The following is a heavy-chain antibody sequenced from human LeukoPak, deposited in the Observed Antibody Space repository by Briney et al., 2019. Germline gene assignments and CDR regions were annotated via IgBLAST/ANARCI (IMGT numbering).Heavy chain of an antibody. D-gene: IGHD3-16*02. Sequence: GGSLRLSCAASGFTFSDYHMSWIRQAPGKGLEWVSAISGSGGSTYYADSVKGRFTISRDNSKNTLYLQMNSLRAEDTAVYYCAKDHKMITFGGVIVNYYFDYWGQGTLVTVSS. V-gene: IGHV3-23*01. J-gene: IGHJ4*02. CDR3: AKDHKMITFGGVIVNYYFDY. CDR1: GFTFSDYH. CDR2: ISGSGGST.